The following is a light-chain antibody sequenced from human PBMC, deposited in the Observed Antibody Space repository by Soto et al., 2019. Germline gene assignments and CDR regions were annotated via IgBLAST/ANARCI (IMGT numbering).Light chain of an antibody. V-gene: IGKV3-20*01. J-gene: IGKJ3*01. Sequence: EVVLTQSPGTLSLSPGESATLSCRASQSVSSHSLGWYQHKPGQPPRLLIYDGSSRATGIPDRFSATASETDFSLTVNGWATEDVAEYHCQKYGTSSRFALRPGTHVEI. CDR1: QSVSSHS. CDR3: QKYGTSSRFA. CDR2: DGS.